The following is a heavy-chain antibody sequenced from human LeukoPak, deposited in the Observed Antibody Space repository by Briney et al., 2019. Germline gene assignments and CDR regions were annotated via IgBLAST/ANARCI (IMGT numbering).Heavy chain of an antibody. CDR3: ARDSSGYSGSYYVDY. J-gene: IGHJ4*02. CDR1: GFTVSSNY. Sequence: GGSPRLSCAASGFTVSSNYMSWVRQAPGKGLEWVSVIYSGGSTYYADSVKGRFTISRDNSKNTLYLQMNSLRAEDTAVYYCARDSSGYSGSYYVDYWGQGTLVTVSS. V-gene: IGHV3-66*01. CDR2: IYSGGST. D-gene: IGHD1-26*01.